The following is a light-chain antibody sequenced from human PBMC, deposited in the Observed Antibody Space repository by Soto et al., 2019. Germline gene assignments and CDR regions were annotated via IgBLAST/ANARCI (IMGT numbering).Light chain of an antibody. J-gene: IGKJ1*01. CDR1: QSVSSSY. V-gene: IGKV3-20*01. CDR2: GAS. Sequence: EIVLTQSPGTLSLSPGERATLSCRASQSVSSSYLAWYQQKPGQAPRLLNHGASSRATGIPDRFSGSVSGTDFTLTISGMETEAFAVYYCQQYGSSPVTFGHGTKVEIK. CDR3: QQYGSSPVT.